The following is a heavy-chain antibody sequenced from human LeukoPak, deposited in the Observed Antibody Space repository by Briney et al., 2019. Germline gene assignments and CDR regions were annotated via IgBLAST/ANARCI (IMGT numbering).Heavy chain of an antibody. D-gene: IGHD7-27*01. CDR1: GFTFSSYS. CDR3: ARDAGDHPFDY. V-gene: IGHV3-48*04. CDR2: ISSSSSTI. Sequence: GGSLRLSCAASGFTFSSYSMNWVRRAAGKGLEWVSCISSSSSTIYYADSVKGRFTISRDNAKNSLYLQMNSLRAEDTAVYYCARDAGDHPFDYWGQGTLVTVSS. J-gene: IGHJ4*02.